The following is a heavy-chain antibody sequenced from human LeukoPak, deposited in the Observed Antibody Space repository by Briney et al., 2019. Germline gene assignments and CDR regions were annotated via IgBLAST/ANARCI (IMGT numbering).Heavy chain of an antibody. J-gene: IGHJ4*02. V-gene: IGHV3-48*04. CDR2: ISSSSTTI. CDR1: GFTFSRYG. D-gene: IGHD3-10*01. Sequence: GGSLRLPCAASGFTFSRYGMNWVRQAPGKGLEWVSYISSSSTTIFYADSVKGRFTISRDNAKNSLYLQMNSLRAEDTGIYYCVSYYFASGVIDYWGQGTLATVSS. CDR3: VSYYFASGVIDY.